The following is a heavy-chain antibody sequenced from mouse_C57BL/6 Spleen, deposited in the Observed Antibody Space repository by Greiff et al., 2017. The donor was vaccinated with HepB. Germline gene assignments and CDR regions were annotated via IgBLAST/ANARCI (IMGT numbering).Heavy chain of an antibody. CDR3: ARSQLRLRNWFAY. D-gene: IGHD3-2*02. V-gene: IGHV1-19*01. Sequence: VQLQQSGPVLVKPGASVKMSCKASGYTFTDYYMNWVKQSHGKSLEWIGVINPYNGGTSYNQKFKGKATLTVDKSSSTAYMELNSLTSEDSAVYYCARSQLRLRNWFAYWGQGTLVTVSA. J-gene: IGHJ3*01. CDR1: GYTFTDYY. CDR2: INPYNGGT.